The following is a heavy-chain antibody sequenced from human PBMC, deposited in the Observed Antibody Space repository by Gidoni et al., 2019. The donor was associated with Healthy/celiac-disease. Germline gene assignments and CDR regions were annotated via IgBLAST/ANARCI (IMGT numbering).Heavy chain of an antibody. J-gene: IGHJ3*02. CDR2: SGTAGDT. Sequence: EVQLVESGGGLVQPGGSLRLSCAASGFTFSSYDMHWVRQATGKGLEWVSASGTAGDTYYPGSVKDRFTISRENAKNSLYLQMNSLRAGDTAVYYCARGSYGSGSYSTGDAFDIWGQGTMVTVSS. CDR3: ARGSYGSGSYSTGDAFDI. CDR1: GFTFSSYD. V-gene: IGHV3-13*04. D-gene: IGHD3-10*01.